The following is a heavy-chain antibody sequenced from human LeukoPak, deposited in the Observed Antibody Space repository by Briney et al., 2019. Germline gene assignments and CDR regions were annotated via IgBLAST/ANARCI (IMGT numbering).Heavy chain of an antibody. J-gene: IGHJ1*01. CDR1: GGSISSSSFH. CDR2: IYYSGST. Sequence: PSETLSLTCTVSGGSISSSSFHWGWIRQPPGKGLEWIGSIYYSGSTSYNPSLKSRVTISVDTSKNQFSLTLTSVTAADTAVYYCARDWSDDGDGYFQHWGRGTLVTVSS. V-gene: IGHV4-39*07. CDR3: ARDWSDDGDGYFQH. D-gene: IGHD4-17*01.